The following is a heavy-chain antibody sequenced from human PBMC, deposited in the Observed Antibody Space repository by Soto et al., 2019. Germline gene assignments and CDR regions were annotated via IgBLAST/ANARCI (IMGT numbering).Heavy chain of an antibody. CDR2: ISYDGSNK. Sequence: GGSLRLSCAASGFTFSSYGMHWVRQAPGKGPEWVALISYDGSNKYYADSVKGRFTISRDNSKNTLYLQMDSLRADDTAVYYCAKDAMGLRYYSDYWGQGTLVTVSS. CDR1: GFTFSSYG. CDR3: AKDAMGLRYYSDY. J-gene: IGHJ4*02. V-gene: IGHV3-30*18. D-gene: IGHD4-17*01.